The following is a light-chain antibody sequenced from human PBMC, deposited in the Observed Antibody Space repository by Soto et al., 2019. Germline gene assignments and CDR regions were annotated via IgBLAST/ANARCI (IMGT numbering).Light chain of an antibody. Sequence: EIVLTQSPATLSLSPGERATLSCRASQSVSSYLAWYQQKPGQAPRLLIYDASNRATGIPARFSGSGSGTDFTLTIGSLAPEDFAVYYCQQRSNWPPRYTFGQGTKLEIK. CDR3: QQRSNWPPRYT. CDR1: QSVSSY. J-gene: IGKJ2*01. CDR2: DAS. V-gene: IGKV3-11*01.